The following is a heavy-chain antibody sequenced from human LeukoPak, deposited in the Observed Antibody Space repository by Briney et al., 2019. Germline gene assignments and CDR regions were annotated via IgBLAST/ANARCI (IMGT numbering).Heavy chain of an antibody. CDR2: MNPNSGNT. CDR1: GYTFTSYD. D-gene: IGHD3-9*01. J-gene: IGHJ1*01. CDR3: ARDSSEFRSLIFH. Sequence: GASVKVSCKASGYTFTSYDINWVRQATGQGLEWMGWMNPNSGNTGYAQKFQGRVTMTRNIFISTAYMGLSSLRSEDTAVYYCARDSSEFRSLIFHWGQGTLVTVSS. V-gene: IGHV1-8*01.